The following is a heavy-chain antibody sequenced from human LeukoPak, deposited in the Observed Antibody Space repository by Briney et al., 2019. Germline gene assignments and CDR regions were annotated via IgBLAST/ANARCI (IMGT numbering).Heavy chain of an antibody. CDR2: ISPNSGGT. CDR1: GYTFTGYY. J-gene: IGHJ3*02. CDR3: ARPYYYDSSGAFDI. Sequence: ASVKVSCKASGYTFTGYYMHWVRQAPGQGLEWMGWISPNSGGTNYAQKFQGRVTMTRDTSISTAYMELSRLRSDDTAVYYCARPYYYDSSGAFDIWGQGTMVTVSS. D-gene: IGHD3-22*01. V-gene: IGHV1-2*02.